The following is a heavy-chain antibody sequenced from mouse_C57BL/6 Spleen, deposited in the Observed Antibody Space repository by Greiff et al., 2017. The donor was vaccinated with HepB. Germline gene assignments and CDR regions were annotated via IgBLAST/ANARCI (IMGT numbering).Heavy chain of an antibody. CDR1: GYSITSGYY. D-gene: IGHD1-1*01. CDR2: ISYDGSN. V-gene: IGHV3-6*01. Sequence: EVHLVESGPGLVKPSQSLSLTCSVTGYSITSGYYWNWIRQFPGNKLEWMGYISYDGSNNYNPSLKNRISITRDTSKNQFFLKLNSVTTEDTATYYCARNYGSRGGYFDYWGQGTTLTVSS. CDR3: ARNYGSRGGYFDY. J-gene: IGHJ2*01.